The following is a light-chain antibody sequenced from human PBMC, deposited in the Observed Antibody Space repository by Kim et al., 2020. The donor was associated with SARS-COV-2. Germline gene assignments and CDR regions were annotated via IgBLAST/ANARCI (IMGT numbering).Light chain of an antibody. CDR2: GNS. CDR1: SSNIGAGYD. CDR3: QSYDSSLSGYV. V-gene: IGLV1-40*01. J-gene: IGLJ1*01. Sequence: VPISCTGSSSNIGAGYDVHWYQQLPGTAPKLLIYGNSNRPSGVPDRFSGSKSGTSASLAITGLQAEDEADYYCQSYDSSLSGYVFGTGTKVTVL.